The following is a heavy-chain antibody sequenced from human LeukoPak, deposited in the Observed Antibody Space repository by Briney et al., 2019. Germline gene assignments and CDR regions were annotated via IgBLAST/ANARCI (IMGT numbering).Heavy chain of an antibody. J-gene: IGHJ4*02. CDR3: ARESYYDSSGPFDY. Sequence: SETLSLTCTVSGGSISSYYWSWIRQPPGKGLEWIGYIYYSGSTNYNPSLKNRVTISVDTSKNQFSLKLSSVTAADTAVYYCARESYYDSSGPFDYWGQGTLVTVSS. CDR1: GGSISSYY. CDR2: IYYSGST. V-gene: IGHV4-59*01. D-gene: IGHD3-22*01.